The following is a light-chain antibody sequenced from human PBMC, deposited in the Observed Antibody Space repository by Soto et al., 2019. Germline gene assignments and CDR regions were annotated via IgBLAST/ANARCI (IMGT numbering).Light chain of an antibody. CDR3: SSYTTSSPLVV. J-gene: IGLJ2*01. V-gene: IGLV2-14*01. Sequence: QSALTQPAYVSGSPGQSITISCTETSSDVGGHNYVSWYQQHPGKAPKVMIFEVSNRPSGVSNRFSGSKSGNTASLTITGLQAEDEADYYCSSYTTSSPLVVFGGGTQLTVL. CDR2: EVS. CDR1: SSDVGGHNY.